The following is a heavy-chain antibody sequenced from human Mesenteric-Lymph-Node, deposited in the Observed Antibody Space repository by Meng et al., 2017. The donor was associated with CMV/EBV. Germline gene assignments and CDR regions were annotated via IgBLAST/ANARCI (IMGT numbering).Heavy chain of an antibody. CDR2: ISWNSGSI. CDR3: TRSYYSGFLDY. J-gene: IGHJ4*02. D-gene: IGHD2-15*01. Sequence: GGSLRLSCAASGFTFDDYAMHWVRQAPGKGLEWVSGISWNSGSIGYADSVKGRFTISRDNSKNTLYLQMNSLRPEDTAVYYCTRSYYSGFLDYWGQGTLVTVSS. CDR1: GFTFDDYA. V-gene: IGHV3-9*01.